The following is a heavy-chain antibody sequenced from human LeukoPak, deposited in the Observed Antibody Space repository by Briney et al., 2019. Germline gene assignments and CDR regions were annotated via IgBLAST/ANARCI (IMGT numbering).Heavy chain of an antibody. CDR3: ARGLMVYAYYFDY. J-gene: IGHJ4*02. V-gene: IGHV3-21*01. CDR2: ISSSISYI. CDR1: GFTFSSYS. Sequence: GGSLRLSCAASGFTFSSYSMNWVRQAPGKGLEWVSSISSSISYISYADSVRGRFTISRDNAKNSLYLQMNSLRAEDTAVYYCARGLMVYAYYFDYWGQGTLVTVSS. D-gene: IGHD2-8*01.